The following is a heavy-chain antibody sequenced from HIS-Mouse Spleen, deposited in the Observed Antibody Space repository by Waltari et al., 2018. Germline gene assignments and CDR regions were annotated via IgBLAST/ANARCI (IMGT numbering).Heavy chain of an antibody. J-gene: IGHJ2*01. V-gene: IGHV4-39*07. CDR3: AREIPYSSSWYDWYFDL. D-gene: IGHD6-13*01. CDR2: IYYSVST. CDR1: GGSITSSSYY. Sequence: QLQLQESAPGLVKRSETLSLTCTVSGGSITSSSYYWGWIRQPPGKGLVWNGSIYYSVSTHYNPSLKRRVPISVDTHNNPFSLELRSVTAAATAVYSCAREIPYSSSWYDWYFDLWGRGTLVTVSS.